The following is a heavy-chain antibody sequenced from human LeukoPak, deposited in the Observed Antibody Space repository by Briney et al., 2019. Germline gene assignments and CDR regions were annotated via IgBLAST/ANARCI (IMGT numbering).Heavy chain of an antibody. CDR1: GESFSGYF. CDR2: INHSGSTS. J-gene: IGHJ5*02. V-gene: IGHV4-34*01. Sequence: SETLSLTCAVYGESFSGYFWNWIRQPPGKGLEWIGEINHSGSTSNHNPSLKSRVTISLDTSKNQFSLKLSSVTAADTAVYYCASGGYCGSTSCYPNWFDPWGQGTLVTVSS. CDR3: ASGGYCGSTSCYPNWFDP. D-gene: IGHD2-2*01.